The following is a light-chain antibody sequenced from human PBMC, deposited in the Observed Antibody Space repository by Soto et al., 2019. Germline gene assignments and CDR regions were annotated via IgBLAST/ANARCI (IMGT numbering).Light chain of an antibody. CDR2: KDK. CDR1: ALPKQY. V-gene: IGLV3-25*02. Sequence: SYELTQPPSVSVSPGQTARIACSGDALPKQYAYWYQQKRGQAPVLLIYKDKERPSGIPERFSGSSSGTTVTLTIGGVQAEDEADYYCQSSDRGDTYWVFGGGTKLTVL. CDR3: QSSDRGDTYWV. J-gene: IGLJ3*02.